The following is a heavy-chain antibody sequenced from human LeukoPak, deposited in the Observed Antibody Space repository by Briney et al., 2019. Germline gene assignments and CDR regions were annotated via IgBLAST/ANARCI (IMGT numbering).Heavy chain of an antibody. V-gene: IGHV4-39*01. CDR3: AARPLRTLGPFDY. Sequence: PSETLSLTCTVSGGSISSSSYYWGWIRQPPGKGLEWIGSIYYSGSTYYNPSLKSRVTISVDTSKNQFSLKLSSVTAADTAVYYCAARPLRTLGPFDYWGQGTLVTVSS. CDR1: GGSISSSSYY. D-gene: IGHD4-17*01. J-gene: IGHJ4*02. CDR2: IYYSGST.